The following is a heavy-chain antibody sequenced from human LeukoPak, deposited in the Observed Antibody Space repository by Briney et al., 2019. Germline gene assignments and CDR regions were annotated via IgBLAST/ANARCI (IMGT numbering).Heavy chain of an antibody. CDR2: IYYSGST. D-gene: IGHD3-9*01. CDR1: GGSISSGSYY. J-gene: IGHJ4*02. CDR3: ARGHDILTGYYLFDY. Sequence: SETLSLTCTVSGGSISSGSYYWSWIRQPPGKGLEWIGSIYYSGSTYYNPSLKSRVTMSVDTSKNQFSLKLSSVTAADTAVYCCARGHDILTGYYLFDYWGQGTLVTVSS. V-gene: IGHV4-39*07.